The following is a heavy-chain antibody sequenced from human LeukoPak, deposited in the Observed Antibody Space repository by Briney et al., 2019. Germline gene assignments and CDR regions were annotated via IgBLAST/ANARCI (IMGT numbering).Heavy chain of an antibody. J-gene: IGHJ5*02. Sequence: SETLSLTCTGSGGSISSCYWSWIRQPPGKGMGWIGYIYYSGSTNYNPSLKSRVTISVDTSKNQFSLKLSSVTAADTAVYYCARHWEDDSSGYYFNWFDPWGQGTLVTVSS. V-gene: IGHV4-59*08. CDR2: IYYSGST. D-gene: IGHD3-22*01. CDR3: ARHWEDDSSGYYFNWFDP. CDR1: GGSISSCY.